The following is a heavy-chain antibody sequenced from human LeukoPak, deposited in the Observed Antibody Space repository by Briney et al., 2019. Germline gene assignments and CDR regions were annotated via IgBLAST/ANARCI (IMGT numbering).Heavy chain of an antibody. Sequence: GGSLRLSCAASGFTLRSYSMNWVRQAPGKGLEWVSSISSSSSYIYYADSVKGRFTISRDNAKNSLHLQMNSLRAEDTAMYYCARDDYGGLDYWGQGTLVTVSS. CDR1: GFTLRSYS. V-gene: IGHV3-21*01. J-gene: IGHJ4*02. CDR3: ARDDYGGLDY. CDR2: ISSSSSYI. D-gene: IGHD4-23*01.